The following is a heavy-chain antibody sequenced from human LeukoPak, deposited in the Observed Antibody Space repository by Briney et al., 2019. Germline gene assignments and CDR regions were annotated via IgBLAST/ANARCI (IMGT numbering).Heavy chain of an antibody. CDR3: ARHDRYYDSSGYAVLDY. Sequence: PSETLSLTCTVSGDSISGSSYYWGWIRQPPGKGLEWIGSIHYSGSTYYNPSLKSRVTISVDMSKNQFSLKLSSVTAADTAVYYCARHDRYYDSSGYAVLDYWGQGTLVTVSS. D-gene: IGHD3-22*01. CDR1: GDSISGSSYY. CDR2: IHYSGST. J-gene: IGHJ4*02. V-gene: IGHV4-39*01.